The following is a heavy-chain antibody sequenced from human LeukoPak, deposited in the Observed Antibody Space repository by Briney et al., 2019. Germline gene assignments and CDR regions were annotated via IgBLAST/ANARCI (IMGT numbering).Heavy chain of an antibody. CDR3: ARDPSYGLYYYYYYGMDV. CDR2: ISYDGSNK. V-gene: IGHV3-30-3*01. J-gene: IGHJ6*02. Sequence: PGGSLRLSCAASGFTFSSYAMHWVRQAPGKGLEWVAVISYDGSNKYYADSVKGRFTISRDNAKNSLYLQMNSLRDEDTAVYYCARDPSYGLYYYYYYGMDVWGQGTTVTVSS. D-gene: IGHD5-18*01. CDR1: GFTFSSYA.